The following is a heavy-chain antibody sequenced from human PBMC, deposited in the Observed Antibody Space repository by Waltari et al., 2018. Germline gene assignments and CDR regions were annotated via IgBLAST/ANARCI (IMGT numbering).Heavy chain of an antibody. Sequence: EVQLVESGGDLVQPGGSRGRACAAFTFGESWMSWVRQAPGKGLEWVAIINPDRSSIYYLDSVKGRFTISRDNAKKSLYLQMNSLRVEDTAVYYCAGDRESRWGQGTTVTVSS. CDR2: INPDRSSI. V-gene: IGHV3-7*01. J-gene: IGHJ6*02. CDR1: FTFGESW. CDR3: AGDRESR.